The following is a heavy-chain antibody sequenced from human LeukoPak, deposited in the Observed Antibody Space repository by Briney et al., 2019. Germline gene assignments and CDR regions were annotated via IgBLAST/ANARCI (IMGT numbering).Heavy chain of an antibody. CDR2: IYYSGST. J-gene: IGHJ4*02. CDR3: ARGTNYYDSSGYLTRDLDY. CDR1: GGSISSYY. D-gene: IGHD3-22*01. Sequence: SETLSLTCTVSGGSISSYYWSWIRQPPGKGLEWIGYIYYSGSTNYNPSLKSRVTISVDTSENQFSLKLSSVTAADTAVYYCARGTNYYDSSGYLTRDLDYWGQGTLVTVSS. V-gene: IGHV4-59*01.